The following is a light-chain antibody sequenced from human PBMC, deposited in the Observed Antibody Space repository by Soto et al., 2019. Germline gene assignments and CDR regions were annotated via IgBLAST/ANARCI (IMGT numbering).Light chain of an antibody. CDR3: QQLNSYPRT. CDR1: QGISSY. Sequence: DIQLTQSPSFLSASVGDRVTITCRASQGISSYLAWYQQKPGKAPKLLIYAAPTLQSGVPSRFSGSGSGTEFTLTISSLQPEDFATYYCQQLNSYPRTFGGGTKVEIK. CDR2: AAP. J-gene: IGKJ4*01. V-gene: IGKV1-9*01.